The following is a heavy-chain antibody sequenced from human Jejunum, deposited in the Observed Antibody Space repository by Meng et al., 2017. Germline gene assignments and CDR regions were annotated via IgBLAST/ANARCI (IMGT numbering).Heavy chain of an antibody. CDR3: TTDLRWEQTRAY. V-gene: IGHV3-15*01. Sequence: GGSLRLSCAASGFTFTNTWMNWVRQAPGKGPEWIGRIISKTDGGTTDYAAALEGRFTISRDDSKDTLYLQINSLKIEDTAVYYCTTDLRWEQTRAYWGQGTLVTVSS. D-gene: IGHD1-26*01. CDR1: GFTFTNTW. CDR2: IISKTDGGTT. J-gene: IGHJ4*02.